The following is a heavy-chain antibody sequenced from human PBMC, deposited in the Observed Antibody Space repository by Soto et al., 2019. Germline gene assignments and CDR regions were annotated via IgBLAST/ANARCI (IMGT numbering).Heavy chain of an antibody. CDR3: ARALSDEYSSSHYYYYGMDV. D-gene: IGHD6-6*01. J-gene: IGHJ6*02. V-gene: IGHV4-4*02. Sequence: SETLSLTGAVSGGSISSSNWWSCVRRPPGKGLEWIGEIYHSGSTNYNPSLKSRVTISVDKSKNQFSLKLSSVTAADTAVYYCARALSDEYSSSHYYYYGMDVWGQGTTVTVSS. CDR2: IYHSGST. CDR1: GGSISSSNW.